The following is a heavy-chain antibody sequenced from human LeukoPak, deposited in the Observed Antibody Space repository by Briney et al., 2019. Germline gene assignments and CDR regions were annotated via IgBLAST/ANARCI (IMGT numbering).Heavy chain of an antibody. CDR3: ARGAYDSSGYYLIDY. CDR1: GVSLSNSDYF. CDR2: IYYSGMT. Sequence: SETLSLTCSVSGVSLSNSDYFWGWIRQPPGKGLEWIGNIYYSGMTDYNPSLQSRVTISGDTSKTLFSLKLTSVTAADTAVYHCARGAYDSSGYYLIDYWGQGTLVTVSS. V-gene: IGHV4-39*07. J-gene: IGHJ4*02. D-gene: IGHD3-22*01.